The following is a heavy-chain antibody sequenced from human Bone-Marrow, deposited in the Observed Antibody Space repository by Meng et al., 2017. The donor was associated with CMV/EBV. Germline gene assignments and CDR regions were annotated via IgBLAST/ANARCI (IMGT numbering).Heavy chain of an antibody. J-gene: IGHJ1*01. CDR3: ASGGTSSSWIISEYFQH. V-gene: IGHV3-21*01. CDR2: ISSSSSYI. D-gene: IGHD6-13*01. CDR1: GFTFSSYS. Sequence: GESLKISCAASGFTFSSYSMNWVRQAPGKGLEWVSSISSSSSYIYYADSVKGRFTISRDNAKNSLYLQMNSLRAEDTAVYYCASGGTSSSWIISEYFQHWGQGTLVPVSS.